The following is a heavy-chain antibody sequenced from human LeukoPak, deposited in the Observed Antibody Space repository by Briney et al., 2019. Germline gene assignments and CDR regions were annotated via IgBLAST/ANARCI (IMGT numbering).Heavy chain of an antibody. CDR2: IYHSGST. V-gene: IGHV4-38-2*02. Sequence: SETLSLTCTVSGYSISSGYYWGWIRQPPGKGLEWIGSIYHSGSTYYNPSLKSRVTISVDTSKNQFSLKLSSVTAADTAVYYCARGGFSGSYDYYMDVWGKGTTVTV. CDR3: ARGGFSGSYDYYMDV. D-gene: IGHD1-26*01. J-gene: IGHJ6*03. CDR1: GYSISSGYY.